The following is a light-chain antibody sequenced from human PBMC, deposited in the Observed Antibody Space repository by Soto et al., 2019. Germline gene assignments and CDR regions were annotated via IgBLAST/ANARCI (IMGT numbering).Light chain of an antibody. J-gene: IGKJ1*01. CDR2: GAS. Sequence: EIGTNMSAVALSVSSGETAALSCRASQSVTSNLAGYQQRPGQAPRPLIYGASTRATGIPARFSGSGSGTDLTLTISSLQSEDFAVYYCQQYYDWPWTFGQGTKVDIK. CDR3: QQYYDWPWT. V-gene: IGKV3-15*01. CDR1: QSVTSN.